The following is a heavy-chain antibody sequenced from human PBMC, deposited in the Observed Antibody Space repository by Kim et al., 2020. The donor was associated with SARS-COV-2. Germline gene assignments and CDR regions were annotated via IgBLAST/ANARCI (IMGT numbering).Heavy chain of an antibody. CDR3: ARVRLNSPNHRGFDP. V-gene: IGHV4-39*07. CDR2: IYYSGST. CDR1: GGSISSSSYY. J-gene: IGHJ5*02. D-gene: IGHD2-15*01. Sequence: SETLSLTCTVSGGSISSSSYYWGWIRQPPGKGLEWIGSIYYSGSTYYNPSLKSRVTISVDTSKNQFSLKLSSVTAADTAVYYCARVRLNSPNHRGFDPWGQGTLVTVSS.